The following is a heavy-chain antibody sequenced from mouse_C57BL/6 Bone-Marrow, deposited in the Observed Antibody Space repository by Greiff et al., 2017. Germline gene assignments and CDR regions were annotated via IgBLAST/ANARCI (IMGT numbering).Heavy chain of an antibody. Sequence: EVKLVESGGGLVKPGGSLKLSCAASGFTFSDYGMHWVRQAPEKGLEWVAYISSGSSTIYYADTVKGRFTISRDNAKNTLFLQMTSLRSEDAAMYYCARPVYGSWFAYWGQGTLVTVSA. J-gene: IGHJ3*01. V-gene: IGHV5-17*01. CDR1: GFTFSDYG. D-gene: IGHD1-1*01. CDR2: ISSGSSTI. CDR3: ARPVYGSWFAY.